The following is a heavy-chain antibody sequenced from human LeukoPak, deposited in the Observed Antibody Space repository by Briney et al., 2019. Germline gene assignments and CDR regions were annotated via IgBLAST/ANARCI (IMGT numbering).Heavy chain of an antibody. J-gene: IGHJ5*02. CDR2: ISYDGSNK. CDR3: AKTYYYDSSGFSAFDP. Sequence: GGSQRLSCEAWGFAFRSYGMHLVRQAPGKGLEWVAVISYDGSNKYYADSVKGRFTISRDNSKNTLYLQMNSLRAEDTAVYYCAKTYYYDSSGFSAFDPWGQGTLVTVSS. D-gene: IGHD3-22*01. CDR1: GFAFRSYG. V-gene: IGHV3-30*18.